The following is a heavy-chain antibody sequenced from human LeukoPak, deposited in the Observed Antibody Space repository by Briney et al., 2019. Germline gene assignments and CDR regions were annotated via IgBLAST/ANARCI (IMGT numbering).Heavy chain of an antibody. CDR3: ARSPLNSSGWYRADY. CDR1: GASISSSSYY. Sequence: PSETLSLTCTVSGASISSSSYYWGCIRQPPGKGLEWIGLIYTSGSTSYNPSLESPVTMSLDTSTNQFSLKVNSVTAADTAVYFCARSPLNSSGWYRADYWGQGTLVTVSS. J-gene: IGHJ4*02. D-gene: IGHD6-19*01. V-gene: IGHV4-61*05. CDR2: IYTSGST.